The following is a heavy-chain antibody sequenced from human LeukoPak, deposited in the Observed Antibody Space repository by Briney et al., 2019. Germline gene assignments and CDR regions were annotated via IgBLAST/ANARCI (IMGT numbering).Heavy chain of an antibody. V-gene: IGHV4-34*01. CDR1: GGSFSGYY. CDR2: INHSGST. D-gene: IGHD2-2*01. J-gene: IGHJ5*02. Sequence: KTSETLCLTCTVYGGSFSGYYWSWIRQPPGKGLEWIGEINHSGSTNYNPSLKSRDTISVDTSKNQFSLKLSSVPAADTAVYYCARYCSSTSCYRFSWFDPWGQGTLVTVSS. CDR3: ARYCSSTSCYRFSWFDP.